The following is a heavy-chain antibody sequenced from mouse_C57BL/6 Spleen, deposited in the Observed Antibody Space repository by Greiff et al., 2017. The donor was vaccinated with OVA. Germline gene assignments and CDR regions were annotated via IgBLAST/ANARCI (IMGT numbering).Heavy chain of an antibody. CDR1: GFSFSAAW. CDR2: IRNKANNHAT. V-gene: IGHV6-6*01. D-gene: IGHD3-3*01. Sequence: VKLVESGGGLVQPGGSMKLSCAASGFSFSAAWMDWVRQSPEKGLVWVAEIRNKANNHATYYAESVNGRSSISRDESESRVYLRMNSVRAEDNGIYCCTQLTRNYWGQGTTLTVSS. CDR3: TQLTRNY. J-gene: IGHJ2*01.